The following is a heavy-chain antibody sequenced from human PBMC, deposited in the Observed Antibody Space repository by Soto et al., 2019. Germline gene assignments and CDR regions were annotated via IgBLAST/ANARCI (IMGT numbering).Heavy chain of an antibody. V-gene: IGHV4-31*03. CDR1: GGSISSGGYY. Sequence: SETLSLTCTVSGGSISSGGYYWSWIRQHPGKGLEWIGYIYYSGSTYYNPSLKSRVTISVDTSKNQFSLKLSSVTAADTAVYYCARERSGGSDNWFDPWGQGTLVTVSS. J-gene: IGHJ5*02. D-gene: IGHD2-15*01. CDR2: IYYSGST. CDR3: ARERSGGSDNWFDP.